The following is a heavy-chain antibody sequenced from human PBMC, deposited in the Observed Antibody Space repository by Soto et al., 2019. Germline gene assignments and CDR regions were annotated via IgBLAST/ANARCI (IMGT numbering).Heavy chain of an antibody. CDR2: IIPVTDTP. CDR1: GGTFSSHA. V-gene: IGHV1-69*06. Sequence: QVQLVQSGAEVKKPGSSVQVSCKVSGGTFSSHAINWLRQAPGQGLEWMGVIIPVTDTPNNAEKFQGRVTITADKSTTTVYMELSSLTFDDTAVYFCARGNKGPGHYGPGSQGWYGPWGQGTLVTVSS. D-gene: IGHD3-10*01. J-gene: IGHJ5*02. CDR3: ARGNKGPGHYGPGSQGWYGP.